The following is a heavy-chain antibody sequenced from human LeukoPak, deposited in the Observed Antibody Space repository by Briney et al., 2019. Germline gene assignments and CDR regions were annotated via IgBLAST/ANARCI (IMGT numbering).Heavy chain of an antibody. CDR1: GFTFSSYS. Sequence: GGSLRLPCAASGFTFSSYSMNWVRQAPGKGLEWVSSISSSSSYIYYADSVKGRFTISRDNAKNSLYLQMNSLRAEDTAVYYCATLSPDCSSTSCRDYWGQGTLVTVSS. CDR3: ATLSPDCSSTSCRDY. J-gene: IGHJ4*02. CDR2: ISSSSSYI. D-gene: IGHD2-2*01. V-gene: IGHV3-21*01.